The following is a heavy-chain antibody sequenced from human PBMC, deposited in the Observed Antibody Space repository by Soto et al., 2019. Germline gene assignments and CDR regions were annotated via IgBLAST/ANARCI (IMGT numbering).Heavy chain of an antibody. D-gene: IGHD6-13*01. CDR1: GFRFNDYY. CDR3: ARVLGYSSSWWRHSAFDI. Sequence: LRLSCAATGFRFNDYYMTWIRQAPWKGLEWVSYISSGSSTIYYADSVKGRFTISRDNAKNSLYLQMNSLRVEDTAVYYCARVLGYSSSWWRHSAFDIWGQGTTVTVSS. V-gene: IGHV3-11*01. J-gene: IGHJ3*02. CDR2: ISSGSSTI.